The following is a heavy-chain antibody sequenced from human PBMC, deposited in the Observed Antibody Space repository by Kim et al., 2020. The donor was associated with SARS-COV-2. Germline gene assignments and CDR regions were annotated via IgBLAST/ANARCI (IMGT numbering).Heavy chain of an antibody. CDR3: ARGDYYDSSGWTNYGMDV. D-gene: IGHD3-22*01. V-gene: IGHV3-33*01. CDR1: GFTFSSYG. Sequence: GGSLRLSCAASGFTFSSYGMHWVRQAPGKGLEWVAVIWYDGSNKYYADSVKGRFTISRDNSKNTLYLQMNSLRAEDTAVYYCARGDYYDSSGWTNYGMDVWGQGTTVTVSS. CDR2: IWYDGSNK. J-gene: IGHJ6*02.